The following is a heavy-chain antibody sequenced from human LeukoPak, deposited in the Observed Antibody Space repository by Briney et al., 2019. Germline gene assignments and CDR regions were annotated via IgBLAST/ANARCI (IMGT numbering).Heavy chain of an antibody. CDR3: ALKYSSSWYGAFDI. Sequence: ASVKVSCKASGYTFTSYGISWVRQAPGQGLEWMGWISAYNGNTNYAQKLQGRVTMTTDTSTSTAYMELRSLRSDGTAVYYCALKYSSSWYGAFDIWGQGTMVTVSS. J-gene: IGHJ3*02. CDR2: ISAYNGNT. D-gene: IGHD6-13*01. V-gene: IGHV1-18*01. CDR1: GYTFTSYG.